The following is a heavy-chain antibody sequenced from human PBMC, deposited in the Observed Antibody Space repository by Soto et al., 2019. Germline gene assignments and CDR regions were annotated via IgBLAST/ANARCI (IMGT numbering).Heavy chain of an antibody. CDR2: IYYSGST. CDR3: ARHLSGEFRQTAYYYYYMDV. CDR1: GGSISSSSYY. D-gene: IGHD3-10*01. V-gene: IGHV4-39*01. Sequence: SSETLSLTCTVSGGSISSSSYYWGWIRQPPGKGLEWIGSIYYSGSTYYNPSLKSRVTISVDTSKNQFSLKLSSVTAADTAVYYCARHLSGEFRQTAYYYYYMDVWGKGTTVTVSS. J-gene: IGHJ6*03.